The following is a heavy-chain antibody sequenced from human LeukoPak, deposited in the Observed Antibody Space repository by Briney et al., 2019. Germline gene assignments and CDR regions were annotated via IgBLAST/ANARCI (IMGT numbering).Heavy chain of an antibody. CDR3: ARGSYDSSGYYWGHFDY. Sequence: PSETLSLTCTVSGGSISSYHWSWLRQPPGKGLEWIGYIYYSGSTNYNPSLKSRVTISVDTSKNQFSLKLSSVTAADTAVYYCARGSYDSSGYYWGHFDYWGQGTLVTVSS. D-gene: IGHD3-22*01. CDR1: GGSISSYH. V-gene: IGHV4-59*01. J-gene: IGHJ4*02. CDR2: IYYSGST.